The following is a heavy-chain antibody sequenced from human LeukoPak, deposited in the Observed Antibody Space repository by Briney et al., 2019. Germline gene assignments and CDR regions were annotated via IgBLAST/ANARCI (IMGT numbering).Heavy chain of an antibody. V-gene: IGHV3-7*01. CDR1: GFTFSSYW. CDR3: ARGSLRYCSSISCSPDY. J-gene: IGHJ4*02. D-gene: IGHD2-2*01. Sequence: GGSLRLSCAASGFTFSSYWMSWVRQAPGKGLEWVANIKQDGSEKYYVDSVKGRFTISRDNAKNSLYLQMNSLRAEDTAVYYCARGSLRYCSSISCSPDYWGQGTLVTVSS. CDR2: IKQDGSEK.